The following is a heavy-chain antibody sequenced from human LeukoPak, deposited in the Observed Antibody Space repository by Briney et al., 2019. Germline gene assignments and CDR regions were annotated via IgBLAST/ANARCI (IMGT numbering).Heavy chain of an antibody. CDR1: GFTFNSYA. V-gene: IGHV3-30*04. CDR2: ISYDGSNK. CDR3: ARQPILYDAFDI. Sequence: GRSLRLSCAASGFTFNSYAMHWVRQAPGKGLEWVAVISYDGSNKYYADSVKGRFTISRDNSKNTLYLQMNSLRAEDTAVYYCARQPILYDAFDIWGQGTMVTVSS. D-gene: IGHD2-8*01. J-gene: IGHJ3*02.